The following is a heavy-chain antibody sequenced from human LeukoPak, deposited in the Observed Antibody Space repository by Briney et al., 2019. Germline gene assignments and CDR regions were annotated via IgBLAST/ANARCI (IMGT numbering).Heavy chain of an antibody. D-gene: IGHD6-19*01. V-gene: IGHV3-21*04. CDR2: ISSSSSYI. J-gene: IGHJ4*02. CDR3: AKQSRSSGWYPIDY. Sequence: PGGSLRLSCAASGFTFSGYSINWVRQAPGTGLEWVSSISSSSSYIYYADSVKGRFTISRDNSKNTLYLQMNSLRAEDTAVYYCAKQSRSSGWYPIDYWGQGTLVTVSS. CDR1: GFTFSGYS.